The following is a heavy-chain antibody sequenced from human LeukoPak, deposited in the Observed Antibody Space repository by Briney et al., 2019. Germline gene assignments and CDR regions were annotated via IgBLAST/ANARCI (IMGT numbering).Heavy chain of an antibody. CDR2: IYHSGST. V-gene: IGHV4-4*02. Sequence: PSETLSLTCAVSGVSISSSNWWSWVRQPPGKGLEWIGEIYHSGSTYYNPSLKSRVTISVDTSKNQFSLKLSSVTAADTAVYYCARDLRTYSSSWYIYYMDVWGKGTTVTVSS. D-gene: IGHD6-13*01. CDR3: ARDLRTYSSSWYIYYMDV. CDR1: GVSISSSNW. J-gene: IGHJ6*03.